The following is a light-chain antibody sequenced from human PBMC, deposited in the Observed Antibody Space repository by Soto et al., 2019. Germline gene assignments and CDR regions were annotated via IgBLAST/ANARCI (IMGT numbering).Light chain of an antibody. Sequence: DIQMTQSPSSLSASVGDRVTITCRASQSISSYLNWYQQKPGKAPKLLIYAASSLQSGVPSRFSGSGSGTDFTLTISSLQPEDFAIYYCQQSSSTPPITFGQGTRLEIK. CDR2: AAS. V-gene: IGKV1-39*01. CDR1: QSISSY. J-gene: IGKJ5*01. CDR3: QQSSSTPPIT.